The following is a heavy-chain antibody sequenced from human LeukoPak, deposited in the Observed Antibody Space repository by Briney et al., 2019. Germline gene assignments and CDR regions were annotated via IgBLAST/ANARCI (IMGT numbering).Heavy chain of an antibody. Sequence: QTWGSLRLSCAASGFTVSSNYMSWVRQAPGKGLEWVSVIYSGGSTYYAGSVKGRFTISRDNSKNTLYLQMNSLRAEDTAVYYCARYAPPTTVVTRFFDYWGQGTLVTVSS. D-gene: IGHD1-1*01. CDR1: GFTVSSNY. CDR3: ARYAPPTTVVTRFFDY. J-gene: IGHJ4*02. V-gene: IGHV3-53*01. CDR2: IYSGGST.